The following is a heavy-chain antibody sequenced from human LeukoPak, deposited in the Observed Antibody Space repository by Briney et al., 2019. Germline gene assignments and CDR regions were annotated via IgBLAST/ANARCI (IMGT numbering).Heavy chain of an antibody. CDR2: ISYDGSNK. CDR3: ASSERGREIDY. CDR1: GFTFSSYA. J-gene: IGHJ4*02. Sequence: GRSLRLSCAASGFTFSSYAMHWVRQAPGKGLEWVAVISYDGSNKYYADSVKGRFTISRDNSKNTLYLQMNSLRSEDTAVYYCASSERGREIDYWGQGTLVTVSS. V-gene: IGHV3-30*04. D-gene: IGHD3-16*01.